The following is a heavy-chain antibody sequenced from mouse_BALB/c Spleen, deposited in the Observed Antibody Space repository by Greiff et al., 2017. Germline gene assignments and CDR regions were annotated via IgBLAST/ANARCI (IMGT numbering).Heavy chain of an antibody. CDR1: GYSITSGYY. CDR3: AKEGEYGFAY. Sequence: VQLQQSGPGLVKPSQSLSLTCSVTGYSITSGYYWNWIRQFPGNKLEWMGYISYDGSNNYNPSLKNRISITRDTSKNQFFLKLNSVTTEDTATYYCAKEGEYGFAYWGQGTLVTVSA. CDR2: ISYDGSN. D-gene: IGHD2-13*01. V-gene: IGHV3-6*02. J-gene: IGHJ3*01.